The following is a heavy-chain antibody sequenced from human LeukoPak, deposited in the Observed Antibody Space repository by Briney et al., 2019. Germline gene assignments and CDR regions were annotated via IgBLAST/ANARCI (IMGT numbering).Heavy chain of an antibody. CDR2: IGTYKGNT. V-gene: IGHV1-18*01. J-gene: IGHJ6*02. CDR3: ARTPGMVVVKTFYCMDV. CDR1: GYTFTSDG. Sequence: GASVKVSCKTSGYTFTSDGISWVRQAPGQGLEWMGWIGTYKGNTNYAQMFQGRVTMTTDTSTSTAYMELKNQRSDGTAVYYCARTPGMVVVKTFYCMDVWGQGTTVTVSS. D-gene: IGHD3-22*01.